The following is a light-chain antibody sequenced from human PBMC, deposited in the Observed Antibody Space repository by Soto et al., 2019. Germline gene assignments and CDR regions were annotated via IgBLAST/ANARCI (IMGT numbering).Light chain of an antibody. CDR1: QSVSSD. V-gene: IGKV3-15*01. CDR3: QQYNNWPPIT. CDR2: GAS. J-gene: IGKJ5*01. Sequence: EIVMTQSPATLSVSPGARAPLSCRASQSVSSDLAWYHQKPGQAPRLLIYGASTRATGIPARFSGSGSGTEFTLTISSLQSEDFAVYYCQQYNNWPPITFGQGTRLEI.